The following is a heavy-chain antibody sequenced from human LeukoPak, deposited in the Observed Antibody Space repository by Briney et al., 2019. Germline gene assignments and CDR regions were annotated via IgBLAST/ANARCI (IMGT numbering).Heavy chain of an antibody. Sequence: SETLSLTCAASDYSISSGYYWGWIRQPPGKGLEWIGSISHGGSTHYNASLKSRVTISLETSKNQFSLNLKSVTAAETAVYYCARQADVPSAIGYFDYWGQGTLVTVSS. J-gene: IGHJ4*02. V-gene: IGHV4-38-2*01. CDR2: ISHGGST. CDR3: ARQADVPSAIGYFDY. D-gene: IGHD2-2*01. CDR1: DYSISSGYY.